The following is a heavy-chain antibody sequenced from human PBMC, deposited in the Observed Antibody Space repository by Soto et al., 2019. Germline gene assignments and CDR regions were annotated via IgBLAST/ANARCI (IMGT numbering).Heavy chain of an antibody. D-gene: IGHD5-18*01. V-gene: IGHV3-30-3*01. CDR1: GFTFSSYA. J-gene: IGHJ4*02. CDR3: ARGLYSYDTHFDY. CDR2: ISYDGSNK. Sequence: QVQLVESGGGVVQPGRSLRLSCAASGFTFSSYAMHWVRQAPGKGLEWVAVISYDGSNKYYADSVKGRFTISRDNSKNTLYLQMNSLRAEDTAVYYCARGLYSYDTHFDYWGQGTLVTVSS.